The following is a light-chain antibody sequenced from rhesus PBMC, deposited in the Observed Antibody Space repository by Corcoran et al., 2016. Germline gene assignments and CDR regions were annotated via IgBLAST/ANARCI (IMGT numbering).Light chain of an antibody. V-gene: IGKV1-74*01. J-gene: IGKJ4*01. CDR3: QHGYGTPLT. CDR2: RAS. CDR1: ESLSNY. Sequence: DIQMTQSPSTLSASVGDRVTITCQASESLSNYLHWYQLKPGKIPKVLLYRASSLQSGVPSRFSGSGSGTDYTFTISSLQPEDVATYYCQHGYGTPLTFGGGTKVELK.